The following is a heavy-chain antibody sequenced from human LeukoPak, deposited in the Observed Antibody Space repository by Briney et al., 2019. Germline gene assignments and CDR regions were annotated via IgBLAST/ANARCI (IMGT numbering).Heavy chain of an antibody. V-gene: IGHV3-30*03. CDR2: ISYDGSNK. J-gene: IGHJ4*02. CDR3: ARDGSSGSGDY. D-gene: IGHD3-22*01. Sequence: QSGRSLSLSCAASGFTFSSYGMHWVRQAPGKGLEWVAVISYDGSNKYYADSVKGRFTISRDNSKNTLYLQMSSLRPEDTAVYYCARDGSSGSGDYWGQGALVAVSS. CDR1: GFTFSSYG.